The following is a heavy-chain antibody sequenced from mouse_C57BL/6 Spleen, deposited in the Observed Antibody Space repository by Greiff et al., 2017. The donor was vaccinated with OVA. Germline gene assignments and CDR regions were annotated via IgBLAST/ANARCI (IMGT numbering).Heavy chain of an antibody. D-gene: IGHD1-1*01. V-gene: IGHV5-17*01. CDR3: ARVLLLGNYAMDY. J-gene: IGHJ4*01. CDR2: ISSGSSTI. Sequence: EVKLMESGGGLVKPGGSLKLSCAASGFTFSDYGMHWVRQAPEKGLEWVAYISSGSSTIYYADTVKGRFTISRDNAKNTLFLQMTSLRSEDTAMYYCARVLLLGNYAMDYWGQGTSVTVSS. CDR1: GFTFSDYG.